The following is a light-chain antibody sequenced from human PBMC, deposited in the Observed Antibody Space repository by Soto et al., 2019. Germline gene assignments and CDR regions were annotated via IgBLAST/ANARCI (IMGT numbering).Light chain of an antibody. Sequence: QSVLTQPPSVSEAPGQRVTISCTGSSSNIGAGYEAHWYQQVPGTAPKLLIYENNNRPSGVPDRFSGSKSGTSASLAITGLQAEDYAEYDCQSYDSSLSGYVFGTGTKLTVL. J-gene: IGLJ1*01. CDR1: SSNIGAGYE. CDR2: ENN. V-gene: IGLV1-40*01. CDR3: QSYDSSLSGYV.